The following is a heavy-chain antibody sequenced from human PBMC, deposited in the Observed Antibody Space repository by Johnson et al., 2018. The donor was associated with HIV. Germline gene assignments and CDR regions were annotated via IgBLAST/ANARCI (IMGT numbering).Heavy chain of an antibody. J-gene: IGHJ3*02. V-gene: IGHV3-13*01. CDR3: ARDGWGSRGWDDAFDI. CDR2: IGTAGDT. CDR1: GFTFSSYD. Sequence: EVQLVESGGGLVQPGGSLRLSCAASGFTFSSYDMHWVRQATGKGLEWVSAIGTAGDTYYPGSVKGRFTISRENAKNSLYLQMNSLRAEDTAVYYCARDGWGSRGWDDAFDIWGQGTMVTVSS. D-gene: IGHD6-19*01.